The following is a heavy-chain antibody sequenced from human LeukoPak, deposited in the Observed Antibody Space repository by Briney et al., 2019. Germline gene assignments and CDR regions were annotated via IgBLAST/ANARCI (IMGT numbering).Heavy chain of an antibody. J-gene: IGHJ4*02. V-gene: IGHV3-23*01. Sequence: GGSLTLSYAASGFTFSSYAMSWVREAPARGLEWVSAISGSGGSTYYADSVKGRFTISRDNSKNTLYLQMNSLRAEDTAVYFCARGFLGGTDQYFDSWGQGTLVTVSS. D-gene: IGHD6-19*01. CDR1: GFTFSSYA. CDR2: ISGSGGST. CDR3: ARGFLGGTDQYFDS.